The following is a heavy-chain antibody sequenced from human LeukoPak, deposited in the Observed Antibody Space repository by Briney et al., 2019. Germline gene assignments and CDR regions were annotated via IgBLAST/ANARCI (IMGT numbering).Heavy chain of an antibody. D-gene: IGHD2/OR15-2a*01. CDR1: GNYW. J-gene: IGHJ4*02. CDR2: INSDGSWT. Sequence: GGSLRLSCAASGNYWMHWVRQAPGKGLVWVSHINSDGSWTSYADSVKGRFTISKDNAKNAVYLQMNSLRAEDTAVYYCVSFYETYWGRGTLVTVSS. CDR3: VSFYETY. V-gene: IGHV3-74*01.